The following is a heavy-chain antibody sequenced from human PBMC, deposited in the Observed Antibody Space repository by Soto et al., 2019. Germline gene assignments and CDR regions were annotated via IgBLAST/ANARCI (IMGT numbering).Heavy chain of an antibody. CDR3: ARTSPAYCTNGVCYGTFDY. V-gene: IGHV1-18*01. J-gene: IGHJ4*02. D-gene: IGHD2-8*01. CDR2: ISAYNGNT. CDR1: CYTFTSHG. Sequence: GASVKVSCKASCYTFTSHGISWVRQAPGQGVGWMGWISAYNGNTNYAQKLQGRVTMTTDTSTSTAYMELRSLRSDDTAVYYCARTSPAYCTNGVCYGTFDYWGQGTLVTVSS.